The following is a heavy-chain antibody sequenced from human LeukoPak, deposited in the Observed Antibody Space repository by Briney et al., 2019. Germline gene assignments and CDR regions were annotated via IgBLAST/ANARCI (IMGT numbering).Heavy chain of an antibody. Sequence: GGSLRLSCAASGFTFSSYSMNWVRQAPGKGLEWVSSISSSSYIYYADSVKGRFTISRDNAKNSLYLQMNSLRAEDTAVYYCARPRNGDYVDYWGQGTLVTVSS. CDR3: ARPRNGDYVDY. V-gene: IGHV3-21*01. CDR1: GFTFSSYS. CDR2: ISSSSYI. J-gene: IGHJ4*02. D-gene: IGHD1-1*01.